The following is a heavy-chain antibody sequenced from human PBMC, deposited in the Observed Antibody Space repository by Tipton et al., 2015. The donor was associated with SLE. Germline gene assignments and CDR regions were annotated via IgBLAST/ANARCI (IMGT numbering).Heavy chain of an antibody. Sequence: TLSLTCTVSGASVSSSFHQWSWIRQPAGAGLEWIGHSSGSATYNPSLKSRVTISVDTSKNQFSLKMTSVTAADTAVYYCARDHYGSLDYWGQGMLVTVSS. CDR1: GASVSSSFHQ. CDR2: SSGSA. J-gene: IGHJ4*02. D-gene: IGHD3-16*01. V-gene: IGHV4-61*02. CDR3: ARDHYGSLDY.